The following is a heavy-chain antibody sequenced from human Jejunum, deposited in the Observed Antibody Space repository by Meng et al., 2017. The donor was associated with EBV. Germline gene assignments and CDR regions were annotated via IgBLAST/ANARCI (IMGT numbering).Heavy chain of an antibody. D-gene: IGHD3-22*01. CDR2: INPNSGGT. CDR1: GYTFTGYF. J-gene: IGHJ4*02. CDR3: ARDYSDSSRQGY. Sequence: QVQLVQCGAEVNQPGASVRVSCKASGYTFTGYFIHWVRQAPGQGLEWMGRINPNSGGTSYTQKFQGRVTMTRDTSVTTAYMELSRLGSDDTAVYYCARDYSDSSRQGYWGQGTLVTVSS. V-gene: IGHV1-2*06.